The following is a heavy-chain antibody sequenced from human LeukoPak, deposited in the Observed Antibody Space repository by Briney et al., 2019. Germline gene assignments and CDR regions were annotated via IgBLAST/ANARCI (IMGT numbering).Heavy chain of an antibody. J-gene: IGHJ2*01. CDR1: GYTFTSYY. CDR2: INPSGGST. Sequence: ASVKVSCKASGYTFTSYYMHWARQAPGQGLEWMEIINPSGGSTSYAQKFQGRVTMTRDTSTSTVYMELSSLRSEDTAVYYCARDAHSSSWYDWYFDLWGRGTLVTVSS. CDR3: ARDAHSSSWYDWYFDL. D-gene: IGHD6-13*01. V-gene: IGHV1-46*01.